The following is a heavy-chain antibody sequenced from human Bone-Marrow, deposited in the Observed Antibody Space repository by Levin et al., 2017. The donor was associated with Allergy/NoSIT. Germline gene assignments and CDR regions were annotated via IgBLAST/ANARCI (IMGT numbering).Heavy chain of an antibody. CDR1: GFPLSNYF. CDR3: AREYSSSSGKCLDY. D-gene: IGHD6-6*01. J-gene: IGHJ4*02. Sequence: LSLTCAASGFPLSNYFMNWVRQAPGKGLEWVSYISGSSSTIYYTDSVKGRFTISRDNAKNSLYLQMNSLRDEDTAVYYCAREYSSSSGKCLDYWGQGTLVTVSS. V-gene: IGHV3-48*02. CDR2: ISGSSSTI.